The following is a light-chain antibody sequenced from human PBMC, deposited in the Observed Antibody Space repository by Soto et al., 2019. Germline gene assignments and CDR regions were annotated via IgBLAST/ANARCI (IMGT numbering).Light chain of an antibody. CDR2: GAN. J-gene: IGKJ1*01. Sequence: DIQLTQSPSSLSASVGDRITITCRSSQSISRYLNWYQQRPGTAPKVLIFGANSLQSGVPSRFSGSGSGTEFTLTISSLQPADFETYYCQQHYGTPGTFGQGTKVDVK. CDR1: QSISRY. CDR3: QQHYGTPGT. V-gene: IGKV1-39*01.